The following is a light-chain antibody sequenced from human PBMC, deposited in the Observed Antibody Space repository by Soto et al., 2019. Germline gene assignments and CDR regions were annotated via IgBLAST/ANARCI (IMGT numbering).Light chain of an antibody. V-gene: IGLV2-8*01. CDR3: SSYAGSNNPYV. CDR2: EVS. CDR1: SSDIGGYNY. Sequence: QSALTQPPSASGSPGQSVTISCTGTSSDIGGYNYVSWYQQYPGKAPKLMIYEVSKRPSGVPDRFSGFKSGNTASLTVSGLQAEDEADYYCSSYAGSNNPYVFGTGTKLTVL. J-gene: IGLJ1*01.